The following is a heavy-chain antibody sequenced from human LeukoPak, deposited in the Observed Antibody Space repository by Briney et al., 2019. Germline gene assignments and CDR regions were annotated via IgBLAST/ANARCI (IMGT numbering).Heavy chain of an antibody. V-gene: IGHV3-49*04. CDR1: GFTFGDYA. CDR3: TRNVGDYAPLRFDY. J-gene: IGHJ4*02. Sequence: GGSLRLSCTVSGFTFGDYAISWVRQAPGKGLEWLGIIRTKAFGGTTEYAASVKGRFSISRNDSKSIAYLQMSSLKSEDTAVYYCTRNVGDYAPLRFDYWGQGTLVTVSS. D-gene: IGHD4-17*01. CDR2: IRTKAFGGTT.